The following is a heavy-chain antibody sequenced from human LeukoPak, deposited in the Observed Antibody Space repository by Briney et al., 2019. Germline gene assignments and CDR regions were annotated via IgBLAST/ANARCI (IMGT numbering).Heavy chain of an antibody. V-gene: IGHV1-69*05. CDR3: ARDTLGYCSSTSCYSLRH. CDR1: GGTFSSYA. J-gene: IGHJ1*01. Sequence: GASVKVSCKASGGTFSSYAISWVRQAPGQGLEWMGGIIPIFGTANHAQKFQGRVTITTDESTSTAYMELSSLRSEDTAVYYCARDTLGYCSSTSCYSLRHWGQGTLVTVSS. D-gene: IGHD2-2*01. CDR2: IIPIFGTA.